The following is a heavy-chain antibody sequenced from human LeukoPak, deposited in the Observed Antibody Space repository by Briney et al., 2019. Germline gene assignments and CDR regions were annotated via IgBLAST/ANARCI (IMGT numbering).Heavy chain of an antibody. V-gene: IGHV3-21*01. Sequence: PGGSLRLSCATSGFIFSNYTIHWVRQAPGKGLEWVSSISRRGNYMYYADSVQGRFTISRDNAENSLYLQLNSLRVDDTAVYFCARDPLYREGQNYYYYYMDVWGKGTTVTVSS. D-gene: IGHD1-14*01. J-gene: IGHJ6*03. CDR2: ISRRGNYM. CDR1: GFIFSNYT. CDR3: ARDPLYREGQNYYYYYMDV.